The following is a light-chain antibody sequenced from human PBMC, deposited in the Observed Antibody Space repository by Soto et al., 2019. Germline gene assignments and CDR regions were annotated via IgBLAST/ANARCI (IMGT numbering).Light chain of an antibody. CDR3: QQRSNWPIT. J-gene: IGKJ5*01. CDR2: GAS. Sequence: EILLTQSPGTLSLSPGERATLSCRASQSVSNNYLAWYQQKPGQAPRLLIYGASNRATGIPDRFSGSGSGTDFTLTISSLEPEDFAIYYCQQRSNWPITFGQGTRLEIK. V-gene: IGKV3D-20*02. CDR1: QSVSNNY.